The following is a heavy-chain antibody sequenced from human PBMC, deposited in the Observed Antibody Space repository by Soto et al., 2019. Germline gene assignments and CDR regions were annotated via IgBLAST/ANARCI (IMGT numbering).Heavy chain of an antibody. D-gene: IGHD2-15*01. Sequence: ASVKVSCKASGYTFTSYALHWVRQAPGQRLEWMGWINPNSGGTNYAQKFQGWVTMTRDTSISTAYMELSRLRSDDTAVYYCARSGGGSLALGFPPYYYYGMDVWGQGTTVTVSS. CDR3: ARSGGGSLALGFPPYYYYGMDV. CDR2: INPNSGGT. V-gene: IGHV1-2*04. J-gene: IGHJ6*02. CDR1: GYTFTSYA.